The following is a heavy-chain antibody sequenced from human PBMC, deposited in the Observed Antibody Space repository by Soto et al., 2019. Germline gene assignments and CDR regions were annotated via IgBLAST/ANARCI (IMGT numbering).Heavy chain of an antibody. CDR1: GGSISSYY. Sequence: SETLSLACTVSGGSISSYYWSWIRQPPGKGLEWIGYIYYSGSTNYNPSLKSRVTISVDTSKNQFSLKLSSVTAADTAVYYCARLLFGAPNWIDPWGQGTLVTVSS. V-gene: IGHV4-59*01. D-gene: IGHD3-10*01. CDR2: IYYSGST. J-gene: IGHJ5*02. CDR3: ARLLFGAPNWIDP.